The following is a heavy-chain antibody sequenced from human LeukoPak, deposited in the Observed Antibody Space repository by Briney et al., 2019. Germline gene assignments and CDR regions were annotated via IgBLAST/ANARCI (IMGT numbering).Heavy chain of an antibody. CDR1: AGSFSGYY. CDR2: IYYTGST. Sequence: SETLSLTCAVYAGSFSGYYWSWIRQPPGKGLEWIGYIYYTGSTDYNPSLKSRVAISVDTSKNQFSLKLSSVTAADTAVYYCARGSKAAPGTFDYWGQGTLVTVSS. V-gene: IGHV4-59*01. J-gene: IGHJ4*02. CDR3: ARGSKAAPGTFDY. D-gene: IGHD6-13*01.